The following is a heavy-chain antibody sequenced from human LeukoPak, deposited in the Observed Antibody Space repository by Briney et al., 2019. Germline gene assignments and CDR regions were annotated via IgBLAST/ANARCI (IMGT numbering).Heavy chain of an antibody. J-gene: IGHJ4*02. CDR1: GGSISSGDYY. Sequence: SQTLSLTCTVSGGSISSGDYYWSRIRQPPGKGLEWIGYIYYSGSTYYNPSLKSRVTISVDTSKDQFSLKLSSVTAADTAVYYCARGRRYSYGYGYWGQGTLVTVSS. CDR3: ARGRRYSYGYGY. D-gene: IGHD5-18*01. V-gene: IGHV4-30-4*08. CDR2: IYYSGST.